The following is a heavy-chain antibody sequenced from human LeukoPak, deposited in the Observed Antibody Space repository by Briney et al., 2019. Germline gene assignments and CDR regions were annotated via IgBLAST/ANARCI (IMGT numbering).Heavy chain of an antibody. Sequence: ASVKVSCKASGFTFTSSAVQWVRQARGQRLEWIGWIVVGSGNTNYAQKFQERVTITRDMSTSTAYMELSSLRSEDTAVYYCAAEDVPFTEGDAFDIWGQGTMVTVSS. CDR2: IVVGSGNT. D-gene: IGHD2-2*01. CDR1: GFTFTSSA. J-gene: IGHJ3*02. V-gene: IGHV1-58*01. CDR3: AAEDVPFTEGDAFDI.